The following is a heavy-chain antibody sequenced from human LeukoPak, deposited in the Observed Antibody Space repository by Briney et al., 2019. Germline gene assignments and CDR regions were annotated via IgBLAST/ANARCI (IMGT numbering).Heavy chain of an antibody. CDR2: ISYDGSNK. D-gene: IGHD3-22*01. Sequence: PGRSLRLSCAASGFTFSSYAMHWVRQAPGKGLEWVAVISYDGSNKYYADSVKGRFTISRDNSKNTLYLQMNSLRAEDTAVYYCASGPTAYDSSGGWWFDPWGQGTLVTVSS. CDR3: ASGPTAYDSSGGWWFDP. V-gene: IGHV3-30*04. J-gene: IGHJ5*02. CDR1: GFTFSSYA.